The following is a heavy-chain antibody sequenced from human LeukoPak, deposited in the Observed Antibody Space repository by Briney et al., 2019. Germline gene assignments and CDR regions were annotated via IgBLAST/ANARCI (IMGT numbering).Heavy chain of an antibody. D-gene: IGHD3-22*01. CDR3: ARGAVDYYDSSGYSYYFDY. J-gene: IGHJ4*02. Sequence: SVKVSCKASGGTFSSYAISWVRQAPGQGLEWMGRIIPILGIANYAQKFQGRVTITADKSTSTAYMELSSLRSEDTAVYYCARGAVDYYDSSGYSYYFDYWGQGTLVTVSP. CDR1: GGTFSSYA. CDR2: IIPILGIA. V-gene: IGHV1-69*04.